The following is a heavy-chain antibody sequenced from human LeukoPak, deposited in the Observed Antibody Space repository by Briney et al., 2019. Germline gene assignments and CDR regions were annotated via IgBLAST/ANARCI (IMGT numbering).Heavy chain of an antibody. Sequence: GASVRVSCKASGGTFSSYAISWVRQAPGQGLEWMGGIIPIFGTANYAQKFQGRVTITADESTSTAYMELSSLRSEDTAVYYCARYSSGWYEWFDPWGQGTLVTVSS. CDR3: ARYSSGWYEWFDP. V-gene: IGHV1-69*13. CDR1: GGTFSSYA. D-gene: IGHD6-19*01. J-gene: IGHJ5*02. CDR2: IIPIFGTA.